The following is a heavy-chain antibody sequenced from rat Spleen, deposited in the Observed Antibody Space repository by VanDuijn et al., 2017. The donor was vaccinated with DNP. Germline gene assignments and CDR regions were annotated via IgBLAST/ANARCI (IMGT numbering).Heavy chain of an antibody. CDR1: GFTFSDHN. CDR3: AGRPPPTRGPFDY. D-gene: IGHD1-4*01. J-gene: IGHJ4*01. V-gene: IGHV5-7*01. CDR2: ISYDGSST. Sequence: EVQLVESGGGLVQPGRSLKLSCAASGFTFSDHNMAWVRQAPKKGLEWVATISYDGSSTYYRDSVKGRFIISRNNAKSTLYLQMDSLRSDDTATYYCAGRPPPTRGPFDYWGQGASVTVSS.